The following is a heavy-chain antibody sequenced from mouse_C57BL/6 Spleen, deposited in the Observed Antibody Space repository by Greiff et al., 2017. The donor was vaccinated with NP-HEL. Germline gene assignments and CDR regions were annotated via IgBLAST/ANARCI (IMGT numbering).Heavy chain of an antibody. CDR2: ISDGGSYT. D-gene: IGHD1-2*01. CDR1: GFTFSSYA. CDR3: ARGDYGHYFDY. Sequence: EVQVVESGGGLVKPGGSLKLSCAASGFTFSSYAMSWVRQTPEKRLEWVATISDGGSYTYYPDNVKGRFTISRDNAKNNLYLQMSHLKSEDTAMYYCARGDYGHYFDYWGQGTTLTVSS. V-gene: IGHV5-4*01. J-gene: IGHJ2*01.